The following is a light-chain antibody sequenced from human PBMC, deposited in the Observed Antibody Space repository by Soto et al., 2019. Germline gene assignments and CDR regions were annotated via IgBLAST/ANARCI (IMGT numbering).Light chain of an antibody. CDR2: GAS. Sequence: IVLTQSPGTLSLSPGERATLSCRASQSVPSNFLAWYQQKPGQAPKILVYGASSRATGIPDRFSGSGSGTDFILTISRLEPEDFAVYYCQQYGSSKTFGQGTKVDIK. V-gene: IGKV3-20*01. CDR1: QSVPSNF. CDR3: QQYGSSKT. J-gene: IGKJ1*01.